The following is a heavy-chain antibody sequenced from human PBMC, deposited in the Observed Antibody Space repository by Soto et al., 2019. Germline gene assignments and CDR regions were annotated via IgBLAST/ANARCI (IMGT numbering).Heavy chain of an antibody. Sequence: GESLKISCAASGFTFRGSAMHWVRQASGKGLEWVGRIRTKANNYATAYAASVQGRFTISRDDSKSTAYLQMNSLKTEDTAVYYCTGSLLAYCSGGKCHTDYYYYGMDVWGQGTAVTVSS. CDR1: GFTFRGSA. D-gene: IGHD2-15*01. CDR2: IRTKANNYAT. CDR3: TGSLLAYCSGGKCHTDYYYYGMDV. J-gene: IGHJ6*01. V-gene: IGHV3-73*01.